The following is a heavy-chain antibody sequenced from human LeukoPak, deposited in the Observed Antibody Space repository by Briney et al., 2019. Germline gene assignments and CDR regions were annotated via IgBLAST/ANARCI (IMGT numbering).Heavy chain of an antibody. CDR3: ARERDPWGYSYAELDY. V-gene: IGHV1-3*01. Sequence: EASVKVSCKASGYTFTSYAMHWVRQAPGQRLEWMGWINAGNGNTKYSQKFQGRVTITRDTSASTAYMELSSLRSEDTAVYYCARERDPWGYSYAELDYWGQGALVTVSS. CDR2: INAGNGNT. D-gene: IGHD5-18*01. CDR1: GYTFTSYA. J-gene: IGHJ4*02.